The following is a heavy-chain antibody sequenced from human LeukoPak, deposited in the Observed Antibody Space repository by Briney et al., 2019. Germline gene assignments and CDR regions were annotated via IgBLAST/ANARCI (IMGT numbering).Heavy chain of an antibody. CDR1: GFTFSSYA. Sequence: GGSLRLSCAASGFTFSSYAMSWVRQAPGKGLEWVSYIRSTSANIFYADSVKGRFTISRDDDKNSLYLQMNSLRAEDTAVYYCAREGQSGSYVPYWGQGTLVTVSS. V-gene: IGHV3-48*01. J-gene: IGHJ4*02. CDR3: AREGQSGSYVPY. D-gene: IGHD1-26*01. CDR2: IRSTSANI.